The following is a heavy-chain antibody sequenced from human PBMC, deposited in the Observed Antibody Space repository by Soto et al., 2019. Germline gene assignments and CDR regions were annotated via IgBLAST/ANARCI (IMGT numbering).Heavy chain of an antibody. CDR2: ISGSGGSI. CDR1: GFTFSTYA. Sequence: EVQLLESGGGLVQPGGSLRLSCAASGFTFSTYAMNWVRQAPGNGLEWVSAISGSGGSIHYADSVKGRFTISRDNSENAPYLQMCRLRGEDTAVYQWVKGYWQGDVWGVGTTVTVSS. J-gene: IGHJ6*04. CDR3: VKGYWQGDV. D-gene: IGHD2-8*02. V-gene: IGHV3-23*01.